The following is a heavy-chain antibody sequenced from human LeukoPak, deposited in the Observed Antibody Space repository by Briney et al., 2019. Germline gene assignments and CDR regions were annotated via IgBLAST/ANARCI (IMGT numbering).Heavy chain of an antibody. D-gene: IGHD1-26*01. CDR3: ARDMGGGWFDP. CDR1: GGSISSSY. CDR2: ISTSGTT. Sequence: SETLSLTCSISGGSISSSYWSWIRQPAGKGLEWIGRISTSGTTNYSPSLKGRLTMSIDTSKKQFSLNLRSVTAADTAIYYCARDMGGGWFDPWGQGALVTVPS. V-gene: IGHV4-4*07. J-gene: IGHJ5*02.